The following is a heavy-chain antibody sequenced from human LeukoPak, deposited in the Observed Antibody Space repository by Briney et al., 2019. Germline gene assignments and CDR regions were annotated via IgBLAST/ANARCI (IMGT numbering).Heavy chain of an antibody. J-gene: IGHJ5*02. V-gene: IGHV1-69*06. Sequence: ASVKVSCKASGGTFSSYAISWVRQAPGQGLEWMGGIIPIFGTANYAQKFQGRVTITADKSTSTAYMELSSLRSEDTAVYYCAREYCSSTSCYRDNWFDPWGQGTLVTVSS. D-gene: IGHD2-2*01. CDR2: IIPIFGTA. CDR1: GGTFSSYA. CDR3: AREYCSSTSCYRDNWFDP.